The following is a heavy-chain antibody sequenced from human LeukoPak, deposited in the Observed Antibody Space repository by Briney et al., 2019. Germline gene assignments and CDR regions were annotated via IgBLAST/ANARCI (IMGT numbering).Heavy chain of an antibody. CDR2: ISGSGGST. CDR3: AKGGWLRFGDYFDY. CDR1: GFTFDDYA. J-gene: IGHJ4*02. D-gene: IGHD5-12*01. V-gene: IGHV3-23*01. Sequence: AGGSLRLSCAASGFTFDDYAMHRVRQAPGKGLEWVSAISGSGGSTYYADSVKGRFTISRDNSKNTLYLQMNSLRAEDTAVYYCAKGGWLRFGDYFDYWGQGTLVTVSS.